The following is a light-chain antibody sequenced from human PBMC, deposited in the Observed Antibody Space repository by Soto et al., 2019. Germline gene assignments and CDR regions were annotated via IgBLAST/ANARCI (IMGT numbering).Light chain of an antibody. Sequence: QSVLTQPPSVSGTPGQRVTISCSGRSSNIGNNFVYWYQHLPGAAPTLVVYSDNHRPSGVPVRFSGSKSGTSASLTISGLRSEDEATYYCATWDDSLSGFVVFGGGTQLTVL. CDR3: ATWDDSLSGFVV. J-gene: IGLJ7*01. CDR2: SDN. CDR1: SSNIGNNF. V-gene: IGLV1-47*01.